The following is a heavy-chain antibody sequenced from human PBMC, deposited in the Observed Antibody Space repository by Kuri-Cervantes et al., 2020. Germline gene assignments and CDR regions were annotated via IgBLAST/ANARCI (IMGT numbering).Heavy chain of an antibody. V-gene: IGHV3-30-3*01. CDR3: ARDRVVVVTAISFQYYYYYGMDV. CDR2: ISYDGSNK. CDR1: GFTVSSNY. Sequence: GGSLRLSCAASGFTVSSNYMSWVRQAPGEGLAWVAVISYDGSNKYYADPVKGRFTISRDNSKNTLYLQMNSLRAEDTAVYYCARDRVVVVTAISFQYYYYYGMDVWGQGTTVTV. D-gene: IGHD2-21*02. J-gene: IGHJ6*02.